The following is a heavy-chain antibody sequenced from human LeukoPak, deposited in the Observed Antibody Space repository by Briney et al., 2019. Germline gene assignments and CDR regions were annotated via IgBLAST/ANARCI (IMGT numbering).Heavy chain of an antibody. J-gene: IGHJ4*02. V-gene: IGHV3-33*01. CDR3: ARLWFGELLPY. CDR2: IWHDGKNK. D-gene: IGHD3-10*01. Sequence: GGSLRLSCAASGFTFSSYGMHWVRQAPGKGLEWVAVIWHDGKNKYYAGSVKGRFTISRDNAKNSLYLQMNSLRAEDTALYYCARLWFGELLPYWGQGTLVTVSS. CDR1: GFTFSSYG.